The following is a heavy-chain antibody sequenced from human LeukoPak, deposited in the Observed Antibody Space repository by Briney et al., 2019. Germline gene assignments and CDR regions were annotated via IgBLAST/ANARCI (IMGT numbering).Heavy chain of an antibody. V-gene: IGHV1-46*01. CDR2: INPSGGST. J-gene: IGHJ4*02. CDR3: ARVNYDILTGYLTFDY. D-gene: IGHD3-9*01. CDR1: GYTFTSYY. Sequence: ASVKVSCKASGYTFTSYYMHWVRQAPGQGLEWMGIINPSGGSTSYAQKFQGRVTMTRDTSTSTVYMELSSLRSEDRAVYYCARVNYDILTGYLTFDYWGQGTLVTVSS.